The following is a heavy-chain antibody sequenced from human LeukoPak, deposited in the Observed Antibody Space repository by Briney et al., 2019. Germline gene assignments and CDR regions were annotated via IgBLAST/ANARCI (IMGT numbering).Heavy chain of an antibody. CDR3: ARPVRGVMGYWFDP. D-gene: IGHD3-10*01. J-gene: IGHJ5*02. CDR2: ISYDGSNK. CDR1: GFTFSSYA. Sequence: PGGSLRLSCAASGFTFSSYAMHWVRQAPGKGLEWVAVISYDGSNKYYADSVKGRFTISRDNSKNTLYLQMNSLRAEDTAVYYCARPVRGVMGYWFDPWGQGTLVTVSS. V-gene: IGHV3-30*04.